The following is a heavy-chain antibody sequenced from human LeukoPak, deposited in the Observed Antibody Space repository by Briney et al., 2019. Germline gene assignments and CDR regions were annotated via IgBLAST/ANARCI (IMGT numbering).Heavy chain of an antibody. V-gene: IGHV3-7*01. D-gene: IGHD1-26*01. Sequence: HPGGSLRLSCAASGFTFSSYWMSWVRQAPGKGLEWVANIKQDGSEKYYVDSVKGRFTISRDNAGNSLYLQTNTLRAEDTAVYFCARDRWDLEYWGQGTLVTVSS. J-gene: IGHJ4*02. CDR3: ARDRWDLEY. CDR2: IKQDGSEK. CDR1: GFTFSSYW.